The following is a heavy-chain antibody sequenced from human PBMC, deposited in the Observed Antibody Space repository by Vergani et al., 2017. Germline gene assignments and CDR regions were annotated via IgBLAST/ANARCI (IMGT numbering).Heavy chain of an antibody. J-gene: IGHJ4*02. CDR3: ARDAASGIAAAGIGY. V-gene: IGHV3-66*01. Sequence: EVQLVESGGGLVQPGGSLRLSCAASGFTFSSYWMSWVRQAPGKGLEWVSVIYSGGSTYYADSVKGRFTISRDNSKNTLYLQMNSLRAEDTAVYYCARDAASGIAAAGIGYWGQGTLVTVSS. D-gene: IGHD6-13*01. CDR2: IYSGGST. CDR1: GFTFSSYW.